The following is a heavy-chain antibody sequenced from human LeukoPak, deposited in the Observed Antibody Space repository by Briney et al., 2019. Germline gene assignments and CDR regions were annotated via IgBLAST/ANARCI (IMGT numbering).Heavy chain of an antibody. CDR3: AKDPKSRYCSGGSCYDY. Sequence: GGSLRLSCAASGFTFSSYAVSWVRQAPGKGLEWVSAISGSGGSTYYADSVKGRFTISRDNSKNTLYLQMNSLRAEDTAVYYCAKDPKSRYCSGGSCYDYWGQGTLVTVSS. D-gene: IGHD2-15*01. CDR1: GFTFSSYA. J-gene: IGHJ4*02. CDR2: ISGSGGST. V-gene: IGHV3-23*01.